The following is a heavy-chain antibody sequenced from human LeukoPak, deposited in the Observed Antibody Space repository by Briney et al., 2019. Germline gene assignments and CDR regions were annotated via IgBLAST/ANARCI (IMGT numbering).Heavy chain of an antibody. V-gene: IGHV3-7*01. CDR2: IKQDGSEK. CDR3: ARGADGVSSNSRGWFDP. D-gene: IGHD2-15*01. Sequence: GGSLRLSCAASGFTFSSYSMNWVRQAPGKGLEWVANIKQDGSEKYYVDSVKGRFTISRHNAKNSLYLHMNSLRAEDTAVYYCARGADGVSSNSRGWFDPWGQGTLVTVSS. CDR1: GFTFSSYS. J-gene: IGHJ5*02.